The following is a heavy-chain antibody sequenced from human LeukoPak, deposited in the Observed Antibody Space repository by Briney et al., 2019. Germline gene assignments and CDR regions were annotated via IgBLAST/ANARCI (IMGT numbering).Heavy chain of an antibody. V-gene: IGHV3-21*01. D-gene: IGHD3-10*01. Sequence: PGGPLRLSCAASGFTLSSYSVNWVREATGRGLEWVSSISSSSSYIYYADSVKGRFTISRDNAKNSLYLQMNSLRAEDTAVYYCARDRDWNDRWGQGTLVTVSS. CDR1: GFTLSSYS. J-gene: IGHJ5*02. CDR3: ARDRDWNDR. CDR2: ISSSSSYI.